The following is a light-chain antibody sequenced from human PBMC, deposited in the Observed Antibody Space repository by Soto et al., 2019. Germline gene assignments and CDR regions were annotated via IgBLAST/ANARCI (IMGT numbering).Light chain of an antibody. V-gene: IGKV3-20*01. CDR3: QQYVYSPIT. CDR1: QSVSSSH. Sequence: EIVLTQSPGTLSLSPGERATLSCRASQSVSSSHLAWYQHKPGQAPRLLIYAASSRATGSPDRFSGGGSGTDFTLTISSLEPEDFAVYYCQQYVYSPITFGQGTRLEIK. CDR2: AAS. J-gene: IGKJ5*01.